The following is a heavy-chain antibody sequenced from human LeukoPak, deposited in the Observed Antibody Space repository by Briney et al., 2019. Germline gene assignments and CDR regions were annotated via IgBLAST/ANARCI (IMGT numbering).Heavy chain of an antibody. V-gene: IGHV3-7*01. CDR3: ARDRGIKCGGDCSNDY. D-gene: IGHD2-21*02. Sequence: GGSLRLSCAASGFTFSSYWRSWVRQAPGKGLEWVANIKQDGSEKYYVDSVKGRFTISRDNAKNSLYLQMNSLRAEDTAVYYCARDRGIKCGGDCSNDYWGQGTLVTVSS. CDR2: IKQDGSEK. CDR1: GFTFSSYW. J-gene: IGHJ4*02.